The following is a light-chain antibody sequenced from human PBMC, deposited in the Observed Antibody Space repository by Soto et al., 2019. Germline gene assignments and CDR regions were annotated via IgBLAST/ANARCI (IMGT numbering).Light chain of an antibody. CDR2: GAS. V-gene: IGKV3-20*01. J-gene: IGKJ1*01. Sequence: EIVLTQSPGTLSLSPGERATLSCRASQSVSSSYLAWYQQKPGQAPRLLIYGASSRATGIPERFSGSGSGTDFTLTISRLEPEDFAVYYCQQYGSSPTFGQGTKMDIK. CDR1: QSVSSSY. CDR3: QQYGSSPT.